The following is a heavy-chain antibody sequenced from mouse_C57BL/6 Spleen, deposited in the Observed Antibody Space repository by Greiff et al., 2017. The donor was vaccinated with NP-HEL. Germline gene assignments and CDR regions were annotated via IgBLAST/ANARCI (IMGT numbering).Heavy chain of an antibody. Sequence: EVQGVESGGDLVKPGGSLKLSCAASGFTFSSYGMSWVRQTPDKRLEWVATISSGGSYTYYPDSVKGRFTISRDNAKNTLYLQMSSLKSEDTAMYYCARHDGYYDFDYWGQGTTLTVSS. J-gene: IGHJ2*01. CDR2: ISSGGSYT. D-gene: IGHD2-3*01. V-gene: IGHV5-6*01. CDR3: ARHDGYYDFDY. CDR1: GFTFSSYG.